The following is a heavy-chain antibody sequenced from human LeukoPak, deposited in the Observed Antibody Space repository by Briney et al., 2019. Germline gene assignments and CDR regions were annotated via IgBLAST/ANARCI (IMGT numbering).Heavy chain of an antibody. CDR2: IYHSGST. Sequence: SETLSLTCAVSGGSISSGGYSWSWIRQPPGKGLEWIGYIYHSGSTYYNPSLKSRVTISVDRSKNQFSLKLSSVTAADTAVYYCASSIAARPEFSGFDPWGQGTLVTVSS. V-gene: IGHV4-30-2*01. D-gene: IGHD6-6*01. J-gene: IGHJ5*02. CDR1: GGSISSGGYS. CDR3: ASSIAARPEFSGFDP.